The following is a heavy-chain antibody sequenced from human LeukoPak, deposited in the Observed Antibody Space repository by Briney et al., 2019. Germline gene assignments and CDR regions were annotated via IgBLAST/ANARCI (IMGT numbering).Heavy chain of an antibody. V-gene: IGHV4-4*07. J-gene: IGHJ4*02. D-gene: IGHD3-22*01. CDR3: ARERGWDSSGYYQGFFDY. CDR1: GGSISSYY. CDR2: FYTTEST. Sequence: PSETLSLTCTASGGSISSYYWSWIRQPAGKGLEWIGRFYTTESTNYNPSLRSRVTMSIDTSKNQFSLKLTSLTAADTAVYHCARERGWDSSGYYQGFFDYWGQGTLVTVSS.